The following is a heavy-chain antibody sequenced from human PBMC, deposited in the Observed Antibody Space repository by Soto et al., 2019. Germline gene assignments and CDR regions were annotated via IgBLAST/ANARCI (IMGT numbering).Heavy chain of an antibody. CDR1: GGSISSSNW. CDR3: ARAVGYCSGGSCHGLDY. J-gene: IGHJ4*02. V-gene: IGHV4-4*02. D-gene: IGHD2-15*01. CDR2: IYHSGAT. Sequence: QVQLQESGPGLVRPSGTLALTCAVSGGSISSSNWWNWVRQPPGKGLEWIGEIYHSGATNYNPSLNSRVTISVDKSKNLCSLKLSSVTAAETAVYYCARAVGYCSGGSCHGLDYWGQGTLVTVSS.